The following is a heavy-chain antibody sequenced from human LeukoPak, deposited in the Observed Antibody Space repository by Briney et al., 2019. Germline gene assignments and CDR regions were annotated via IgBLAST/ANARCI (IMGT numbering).Heavy chain of an antibody. Sequence: GESLKISCKGSGYSFPSYWIGWVRQMPGKGLEWMGIIYPGDSDTRYSPSFQGQVTISADKSISTAYLQWSSLKASDTAMYYCARHRGYYYGSGSYYNGAFDIWGQGTMVTVSS. CDR1: GYSFPSYW. CDR3: ARHRGYYYGSGSYYNGAFDI. J-gene: IGHJ3*02. V-gene: IGHV5-51*01. CDR2: IYPGDSDT. D-gene: IGHD3-10*01.